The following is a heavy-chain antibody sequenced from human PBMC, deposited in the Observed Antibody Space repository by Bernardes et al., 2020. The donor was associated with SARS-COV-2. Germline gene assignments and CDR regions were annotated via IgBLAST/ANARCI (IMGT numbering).Heavy chain of an antibody. CDR1: GYTFTGYY. J-gene: IGHJ4*02. CDR2: INPNSGGT. D-gene: IGHD6-13*01. V-gene: IGHV1-2*02. Sequence: ASVKVSCKASGYTFTGYYMHWVRQAPGQGLEWMGWINPNSGGTNYAQKFQGRVTMTRDTSISTAYMELSRLGSDDTAVYYCARRSAMAADGFDYWGQGTLVTVSS. CDR3: ARRSAMAADGFDY.